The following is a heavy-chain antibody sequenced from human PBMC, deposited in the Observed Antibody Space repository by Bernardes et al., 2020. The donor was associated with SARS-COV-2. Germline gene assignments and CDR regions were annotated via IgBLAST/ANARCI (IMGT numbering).Heavy chain of an antibody. J-gene: IGHJ6*02. D-gene: IGHD4-4*01. CDR1: GFTFSSSA. V-gene: IGHV3-23*01. CDR3: GKSDYSKYYYYGMDV. CDR2: ISDSGDTT. Sequence: GGSLSLSCAASGFTFSSSAMSWVRQAPGKGLEWVSGISDSGDTTHYADSVKGRFSISRDNSKNTLYLQMNSLRAEDTAVYYCGKSDYSKYYYYGMDVWGQGTTVTVSS.